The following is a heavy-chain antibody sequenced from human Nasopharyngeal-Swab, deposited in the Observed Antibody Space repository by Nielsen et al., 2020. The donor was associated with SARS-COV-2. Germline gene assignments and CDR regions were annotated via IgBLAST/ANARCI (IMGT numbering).Heavy chain of an antibody. CDR3: TRVPHGDI. CDR1: ARSLSSSSYY. J-gene: IGHJ3*02. Sequence: PHPLSLTCTVSARSLSSSSYYWGWIRQPPGKGLEWIGIIYYSGSTYYNPSLKSRVTISVDTSKNQFSLKLNSVTAADTALYYCTRVPHGDIWGQGTMVTVSS. V-gene: IGHV4-39*01. CDR2: IYYSGST.